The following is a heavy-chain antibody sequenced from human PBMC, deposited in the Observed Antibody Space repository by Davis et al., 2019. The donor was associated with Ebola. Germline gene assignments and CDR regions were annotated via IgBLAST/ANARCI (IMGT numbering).Heavy chain of an antibody. D-gene: IGHD3-22*01. CDR3: ARAGGNYYDSSGYYYGY. J-gene: IGHJ4*02. CDR1: GFTFSSYS. Sequence: GESLKISCAASGFTFSSYSMNWVRQAPGKGLEWVSSISSSSSYIYYADSVKGRFTISRDNAKNSLYLQMNSLRDEDTAVYYCARAGGNYYDSSGYYYGYWGQGTLVTASS. V-gene: IGHV3-21*01. CDR2: ISSSSSYI.